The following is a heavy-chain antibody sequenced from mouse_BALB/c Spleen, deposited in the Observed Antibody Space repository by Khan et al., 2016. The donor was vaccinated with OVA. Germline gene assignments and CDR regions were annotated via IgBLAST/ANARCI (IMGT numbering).Heavy chain of an antibody. Sequence: QVQLKESGAELAKPGASVKMSCKASGYTFINYWILWVKQRPGQGLEWIGYINPSTGYTEYNQNFKDKATLTADKSSSTAYMQLSSLTSEDSAVYYCARRGLRWDFDYWGQGTTLTDSS. D-gene: IGHD1-1*01. V-gene: IGHV1-7*01. CDR1: GYTFINYW. CDR3: ARRGLRWDFDY. CDR2: INPSTGYT. J-gene: IGHJ2*01.